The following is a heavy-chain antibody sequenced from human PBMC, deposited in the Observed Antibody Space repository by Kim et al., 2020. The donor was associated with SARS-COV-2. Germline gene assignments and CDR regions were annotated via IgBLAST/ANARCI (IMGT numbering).Heavy chain of an antibody. CDR3: AKDMGRITMVRGVIRGFDY. CDR2: ISGSGGST. V-gene: IGHV3-23*01. J-gene: IGHJ4*02. D-gene: IGHD3-10*01. CDR1: GFTFSSYA. Sequence: GGSLRLSCAASGFTFSSYAMSWVRQAPGKGLEWVSAISGSGGSTYYADSVKGRFTISRDNSKNTLYLQMNSLRAEDTAVYYCAKDMGRITMVRGVIRGFDYWGQGTLVTVSS.